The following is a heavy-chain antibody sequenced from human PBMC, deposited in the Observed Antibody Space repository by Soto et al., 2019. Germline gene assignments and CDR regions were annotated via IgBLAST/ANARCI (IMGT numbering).Heavy chain of an antibody. J-gene: IGHJ4*02. CDR1: GYTFTGYY. CDR3: ARAPSTYVGVSDY. V-gene: IGHV1-2*04. CDR2: INPNSGGT. Sequence: ASVKVSCKASGYTFTGYYMHWVRQAPGQGLEWMGWINPNSGGTNYAQKFQGWVTMTRDTSISTAYMELSRLRSDDTAVYYCARAPSTYVGVSDYWGQGTLVTVSS. D-gene: IGHD4-4*01.